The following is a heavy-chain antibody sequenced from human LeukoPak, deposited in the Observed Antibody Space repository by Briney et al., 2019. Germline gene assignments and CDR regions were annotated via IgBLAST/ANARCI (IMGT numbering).Heavy chain of an antibody. V-gene: IGHV4-39*07. CDR2: FCYSEST. Sequence: SDPVSLLCTVCGGLLSRGSYYWRRVRKPPGRGVGWNGRFCYSESTYNNQSLKSQVTISVDTSKNQFSLKLSSVTAADRAVYYCARVVYSSSWYYYYYYMDVWGKGTTLTVSS. CDR3: ARVVYSSSWYYYYYYMDV. D-gene: IGHD6-13*01. CDR1: GGLLSRGSYY. J-gene: IGHJ6*03.